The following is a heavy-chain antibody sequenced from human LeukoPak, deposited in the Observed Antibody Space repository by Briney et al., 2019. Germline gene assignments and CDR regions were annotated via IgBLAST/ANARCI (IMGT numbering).Heavy chain of an antibody. J-gene: IGHJ5*02. CDR2: IYYTGST. D-gene: IGHD3-3*01. CDR3: AVIWSGYYTGWFDP. Sequence: SETLSLTRTVSGGSISSSSYYWGWIRQPPGKGLEWIGSIYYTGSTYYNPFHKSRVTISVDTSKNQFSLNLSSATAADTAVYYCAVIWSGYYTGWFDPWGQGTLVTVSS. V-gene: IGHV4-39*07. CDR1: GGSISSSSYY.